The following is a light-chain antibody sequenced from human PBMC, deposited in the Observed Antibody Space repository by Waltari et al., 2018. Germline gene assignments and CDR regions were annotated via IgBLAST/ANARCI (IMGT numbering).Light chain of an antibody. CDR3: QQYYNNPLT. J-gene: IGKJ4*01. Sequence: DIVMTQSPDSLAVSLGERATINCKSSQSVFYNSNNKDDLAWYQQRPGQPPKLLISWAATRESGVPDRFSGSGSGTYFTLTISSLQAEDVAVYYCQQYYNNPLTFGGGTKVEI. V-gene: IGKV4-1*01. CDR1: QSVFYNSNNKDD. CDR2: WAA.